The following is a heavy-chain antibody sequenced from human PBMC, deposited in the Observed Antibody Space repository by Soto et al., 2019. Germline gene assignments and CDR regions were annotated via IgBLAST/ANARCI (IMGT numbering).Heavy chain of an antibody. CDR2: ITGTGGNT. V-gene: IGHV3-23*01. Sequence: EVQLLESGGGLVQPGGSLRLSCAASGFPLSTYGMTWVRQAPGKGLEWVSAITGTGGNTYYVDSVKGRFTSSRDNSKNMLYLQTNSLRVEHTAVYYCARIRGYWYGLEVWGQGTTVTVSS. CDR3: ARIRGYWYGLEV. CDR1: GFPLSTYG. J-gene: IGHJ6*02.